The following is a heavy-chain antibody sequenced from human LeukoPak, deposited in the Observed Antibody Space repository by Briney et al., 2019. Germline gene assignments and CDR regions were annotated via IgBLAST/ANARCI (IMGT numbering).Heavy chain of an antibody. D-gene: IGHD2-8*02. CDR1: GFNFNNYA. Sequence: GGSLRLSCAGSGFNFNNYAMHWVRQAPGKGLEWLSGISWNSGTRGYADSVKGRFTISRDNAKNSLYLQMNSLRAEDTAVYYCARTRSGGYFDNWGQGTLVTVSS. J-gene: IGHJ4*02. CDR2: ISWNSGTR. V-gene: IGHV3-9*01. CDR3: ARTRSGGYFDN.